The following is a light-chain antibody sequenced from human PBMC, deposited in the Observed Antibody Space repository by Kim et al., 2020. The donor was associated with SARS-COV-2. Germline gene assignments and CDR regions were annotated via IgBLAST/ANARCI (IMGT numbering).Light chain of an antibody. Sequence: ASVNLTCTLSSGHNTHAIAWHQQQPGKGPRYLMKLNSDGSHKKGDGIPDRFSGSSSGAERYLTISSLHSEDEADYYCQTWGAGSWLFGGGTQLTVL. J-gene: IGLJ3*02. CDR2: LNSDGSH. CDR1: SGHNTHA. CDR3: QTWGAGSWL. V-gene: IGLV4-69*01.